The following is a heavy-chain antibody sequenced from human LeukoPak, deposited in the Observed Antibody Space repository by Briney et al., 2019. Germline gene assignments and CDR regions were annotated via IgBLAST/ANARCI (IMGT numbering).Heavy chain of an antibody. V-gene: IGHV1-2*02. CDR3: ARGRTDYYDSDAYYPNWFDP. D-gene: IGHD3-22*01. Sequence: GASVKVSCKASGYTFTGYYMHWVRQAPGQGLEWMGWINPNSGGTNYAQKFQGRVTMTRDTSITTIYMELSSLTSDDTAVYSCARGRTDYYDSDAYYPNWFDPWGQGTLVTVSS. CDR1: GYTFTGYY. J-gene: IGHJ5*02. CDR2: INPNSGGT.